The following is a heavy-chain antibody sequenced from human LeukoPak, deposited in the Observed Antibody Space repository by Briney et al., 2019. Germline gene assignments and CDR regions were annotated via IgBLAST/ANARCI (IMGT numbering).Heavy chain of an antibody. CDR1: GYTFTSYG. J-gene: IGHJ4*02. D-gene: IGHD4-23*01. CDR3: ARGEGVSWDHGGKSLIS. V-gene: IGHV1-18*01. CDR2: ISGYNGNT. Sequence: GASVKVSCKASGYTFTSYGISWVRQAPGQGLEWMGWISGYNGNTNYAQNVQGRVTMTTDTSTGTAYMELRSLRSDDTAVYYCARGEGVSWDHGGKSLISWGQGTPVTVSS.